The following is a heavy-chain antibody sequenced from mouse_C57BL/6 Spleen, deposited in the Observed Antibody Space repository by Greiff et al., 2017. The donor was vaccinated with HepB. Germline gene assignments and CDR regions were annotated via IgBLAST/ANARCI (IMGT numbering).Heavy chain of an antibody. J-gene: IGHJ2*01. CDR3: ARRGYYGDFDY. CDR2: IDPSDSYT. CDR1: GYTFTSYW. D-gene: IGHD1-1*01. Sequence: QVQLNQPGAELVKPGASVKLSCKASGYTFTSYWMQWVKQRPGQGLEWIGEIDPSDSYTNYNQKFKGKATLTVDTSSSTAYMQLSSLTSEDAAVYYCARRGYYGDFDYWGQGTTLTVSS. V-gene: IGHV1-50*01.